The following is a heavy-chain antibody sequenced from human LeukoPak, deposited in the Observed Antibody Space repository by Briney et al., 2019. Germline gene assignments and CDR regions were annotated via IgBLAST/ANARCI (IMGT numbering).Heavy chain of an antibody. CDR2: IYPGDSDT. CDR1: GYSFTSYW. D-gene: IGHD6-19*01. J-gene: IGHJ4*02. CDR3: ARAAVVAGKHYFDY. Sequence: PGESLKISCKGSGYSFTSYWIGWVRQIPGKGREWMGIIYPGDSDTRYSPSFQGQVTISADKSISTAYLQWSSLKASDTAMYYCARAAVVAGKHYFDYWGQGTLVTVSS. V-gene: IGHV5-51*01.